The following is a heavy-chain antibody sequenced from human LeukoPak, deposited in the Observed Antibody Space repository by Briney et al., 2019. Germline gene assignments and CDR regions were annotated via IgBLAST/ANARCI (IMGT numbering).Heavy chain of an antibody. CDR1: GGSFSNYY. V-gene: IGHV4-34*01. CDR2: INDSERI. J-gene: IGHJ6*03. Sequence: HPSETLSLTCTVYGGSFSNYYWGWIRQSPVKGLEWIGEINDSERIIYNPSLKSRVTISVDMSKNQFSLRLNSVTAADTAIYYCVRRWNYGIYYHIDVWGKGTTVTVSS. D-gene: IGHD1-7*01. CDR3: VRRWNYGIYYHIDV.